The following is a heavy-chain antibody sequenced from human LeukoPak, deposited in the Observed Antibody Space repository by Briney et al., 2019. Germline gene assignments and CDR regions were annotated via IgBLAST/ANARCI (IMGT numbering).Heavy chain of an antibody. CDR3: ARAGYRYTVLFDY. CDR2: IYTSGST. Sequence: SETLSLTCTVSGGSISSGSYYWSWIRQPAGKGLEWIGRIYTSGSTNYNPSLKSRVTISVDTSKNQFSLKLSSVTDADTAVYYCARAGYRYTVLFDYWGQGTLVTVSS. D-gene: IGHD3-16*02. CDR1: GGSISSGSYY. J-gene: IGHJ4*02. V-gene: IGHV4-61*02.